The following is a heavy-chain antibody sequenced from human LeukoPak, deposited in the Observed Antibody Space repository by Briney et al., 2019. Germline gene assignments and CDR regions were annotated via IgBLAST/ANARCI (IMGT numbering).Heavy chain of an antibody. CDR3: ARVGIVVVPAAIPHFDY. V-gene: IGHV4-59*01. CDR1: GGSIGSYY. CDR2: IYYSGST. Sequence: PSETLSLTCTVSGGSIGSYYWSWIRQPPGKGLEWIGYIYYSGSTNYNPSLKSRVTISVDTSKNQFSLKLSSVTAADTAVYYCARVGIVVVPAAIPHFDYWGQGTLVTVSS. J-gene: IGHJ4*02. D-gene: IGHD2-2*01.